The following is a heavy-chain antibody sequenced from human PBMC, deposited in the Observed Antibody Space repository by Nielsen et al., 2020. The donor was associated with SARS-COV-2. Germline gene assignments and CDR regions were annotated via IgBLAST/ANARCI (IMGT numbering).Heavy chain of an antibody. CDR2: MSHSGST. CDR3: ARVGPINYYESGSYFDY. D-gene: IGHD3-10*01. J-gene: IGHJ4*02. CDR1: GGFISSGTYS. V-gene: IGHV4-30-2*01. Sequence: SETLSLTCAVSGGFISSGTYSWGWIRQPPGKGLEWIGFMSHSGSTYNTPSLKGRVIMSVDRSKNQFSLKLTSVTAADTAVYYCARVGPINYYESGSYFDYWGQGTLVTVSS.